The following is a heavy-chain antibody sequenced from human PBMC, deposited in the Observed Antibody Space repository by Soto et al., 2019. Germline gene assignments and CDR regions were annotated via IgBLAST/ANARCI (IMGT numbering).Heavy chain of an antibody. CDR2: INPNSGGT. D-gene: IGHD3-10*01. CDR1: GYTFTGYY. V-gene: IGHV1-2*04. Sequence: ASVKVSCKASGYTFTGYYMHWVRQAPEQGLEWMGWINPNSGGTNYAQKFQGWVTMTRDTSISTAYMELSRLRSDDTAVYYCARGGSGSYRYYYYGMDVWGQGTTVTVSS. J-gene: IGHJ6*02. CDR3: ARGGSGSYRYYYYGMDV.